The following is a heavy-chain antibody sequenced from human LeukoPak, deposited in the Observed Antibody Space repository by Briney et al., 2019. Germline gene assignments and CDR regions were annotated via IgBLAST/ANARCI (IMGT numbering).Heavy chain of an antibody. Sequence: SETLSLTCAVYGGSFSGYYWSWIRQPPGKGLEWIGEINHSGSTNYNPSLKSRVTISVDTSKNQFFLKLSSVTAADTAVYYCARSPGGVSAVAGHPFDYWGQGTLVTVSS. CDR1: GGSFSGYY. D-gene: IGHD6-19*01. J-gene: IGHJ4*02. CDR3: ARSPGGVSAVAGHPFDY. CDR2: INHSGST. V-gene: IGHV4-34*01.